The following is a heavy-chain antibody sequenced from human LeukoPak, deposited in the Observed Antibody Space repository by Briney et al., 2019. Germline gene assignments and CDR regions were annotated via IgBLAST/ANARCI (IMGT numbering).Heavy chain of an antibody. Sequence: SETLSLTCTVSGVSISSSNSYWGWIRQPPGKGLEWIGSIYYTGNTYYNASLKSRVTISIDTSKNQISLRLTSVTATDTAIYYCARQTGSGLFIPPGGQGTLVTVSS. J-gene: IGHJ4*02. CDR3: ARQTGSGLFIPP. V-gene: IGHV4-39*01. CDR1: GVSISSSNSY. CDR2: IYYTGNT. D-gene: IGHD3/OR15-3a*01.